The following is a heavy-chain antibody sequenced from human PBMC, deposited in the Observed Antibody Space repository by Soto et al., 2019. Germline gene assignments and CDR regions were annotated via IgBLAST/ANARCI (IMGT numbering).Heavy chain of an antibody. J-gene: IGHJ5*02. CDR1: GGSISSSSYY. V-gene: IGHV4-39*01. D-gene: IGHD6-13*01. CDR2: IYYSGST. CDR3: ARQKRLHRIAAAGRGDWFDP. Sequence: SETLSLTCTVSGGSISSSSYYWGWIRQPPGKGLEWIGSIYYSGSTCYNPSLKSRVTISVDTSKNQFSLKLSSVTAADTAVYYCARQKRLHRIAAAGRGDWFDPWGQGTLVTVSS.